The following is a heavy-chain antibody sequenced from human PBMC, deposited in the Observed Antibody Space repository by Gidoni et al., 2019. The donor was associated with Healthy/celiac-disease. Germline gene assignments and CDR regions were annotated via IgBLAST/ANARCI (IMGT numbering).Heavy chain of an antibody. Sequence: QVQLVESGGGVVQPGRSLRRSCAASGFTFRSYAMHWVRQAPGKGLEWVAVISYDGSNKYYADSVKGRFTISRDNSKNTLYLQMNSLRADDTAVYYCARGHDSSGYYYYFDYWGQGTLVTVSS. CDR1: GFTFRSYA. CDR3: ARGHDSSGYYYYFDY. V-gene: IGHV3-30-3*01. D-gene: IGHD3-22*01. CDR2: ISYDGSNK. J-gene: IGHJ4*02.